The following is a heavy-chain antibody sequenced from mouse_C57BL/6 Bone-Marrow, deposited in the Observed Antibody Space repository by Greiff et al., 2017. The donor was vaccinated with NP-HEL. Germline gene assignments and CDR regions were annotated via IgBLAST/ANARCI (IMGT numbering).Heavy chain of an antibody. CDR1: GFTFSDYG. CDR2: ISSGSSTI. V-gene: IGHV5-17*01. J-gene: IGHJ1*03. D-gene: IGHD1-1*01. Sequence: DVHLVESGGGLVKPGGSLKLSCAASGFTFSDYGMHWVRQAPEKGLEWVAYISSGSSTIYYADTVKGRFTISRDNAKNTLFLQMTSLRSEDTAMYYCARYGSSPLYFDVWGTGTTVTVSS. CDR3: ARYGSSPLYFDV.